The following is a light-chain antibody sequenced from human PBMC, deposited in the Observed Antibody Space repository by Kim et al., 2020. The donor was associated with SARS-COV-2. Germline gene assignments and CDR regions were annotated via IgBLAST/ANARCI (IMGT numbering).Light chain of an antibody. CDR3: HKYYGLPYT. J-gene: IGKJ2*01. CDR1: QSVSYTSTNRTF. V-gene: IGKV4-1*01. Sequence: DIVMTQSPDSLAVSLGERATINCKSSQSVSYTSTNRTFLSWYKHKPGQPPQLLIYWASTRESGVSDRFIGSGSGTDFTLTINSLQAEDVAIYYCHKYYGLPYTFGQGTKLEI. CDR2: WAS.